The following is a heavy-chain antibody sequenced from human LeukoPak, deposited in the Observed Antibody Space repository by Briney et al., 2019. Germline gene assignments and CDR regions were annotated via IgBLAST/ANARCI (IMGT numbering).Heavy chain of an antibody. J-gene: IGHJ5*02. CDR2: IYSGGTT. CDR3: ATGYDFGFDP. Sequence: GGSLRLSCAASRFTVSSNYMSWVRQAPGKGLEWVSIIYSGGTTHYADSVKGRFTISRDNTKNTLYLQMNSLRAEDTAVYYCATGYDFGFDPWGQGTLVTVSS. CDR1: RFTVSSNY. D-gene: IGHD5-12*01. V-gene: IGHV3-53*01.